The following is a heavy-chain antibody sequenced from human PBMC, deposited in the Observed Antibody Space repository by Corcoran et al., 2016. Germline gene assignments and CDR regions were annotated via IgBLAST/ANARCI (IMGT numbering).Heavy chain of an antibody. V-gene: IGHV5-51*01. CDR3: ARQSGSSGWPYYYYYGIDV. Sequence: EVQLVQSGAEVKKPGEYLKIYCKGSGYSFTSYWIGWVRQMPGKGLEWMGIIYPGDSDNRYSPSFQGQVTIPADKSISTAYLQWSSLKASDTAMYYCARQSGSSGWPYYYYYGIDVWGQGTTVTVSS. CDR2: IYPGDSDN. CDR1: GYSFTSYW. J-gene: IGHJ6*02. D-gene: IGHD6-19*01.